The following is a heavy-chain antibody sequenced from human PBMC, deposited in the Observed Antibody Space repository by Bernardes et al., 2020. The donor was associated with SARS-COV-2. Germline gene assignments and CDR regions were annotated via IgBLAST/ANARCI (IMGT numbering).Heavy chain of an antibody. J-gene: IGHJ4*02. D-gene: IGHD3-10*01. CDR2: ISYDGGDK. V-gene: IGHV3-30*04. CDR3: ARDSARPNLYGNFDY. Sequence: GGSLRLSCAASGFTFSTYAMHWVRQAPGKGLEWVAVISYDGGDKYYADSVKGRFTISRDNLKNTLYVQMNGLSAEDTAVYYCARDSARPNLYGNFDYWGLGILVSVSS. CDR1: GFTFSTYA.